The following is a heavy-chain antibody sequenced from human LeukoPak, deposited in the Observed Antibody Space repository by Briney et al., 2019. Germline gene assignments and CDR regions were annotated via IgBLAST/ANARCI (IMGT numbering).Heavy chain of an antibody. J-gene: IGHJ4*02. Sequence: GGSLRLSCAASGNYWMHWVRQAPGKGLVWVSHINSDGGWTSYADSVKGRFTISKDNAKNTVYLQMNSLRAEDTAVYYCVSFYETYWGRGTLATVSS. V-gene: IGHV3-74*01. D-gene: IGHD2/OR15-2a*01. CDR3: VSFYETY. CDR2: INSDGGWT. CDR1: GNYW.